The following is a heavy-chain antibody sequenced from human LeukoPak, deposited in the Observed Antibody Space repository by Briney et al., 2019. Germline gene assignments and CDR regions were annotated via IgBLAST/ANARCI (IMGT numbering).Heavy chain of an antibody. CDR3: ARVLSGSWDWFDP. CDR1: GFTFSSYW. D-gene: IGHD3-22*01. Sequence: GGSLRLSCAASGFTFSSYWMSWVRQAPGKGLEWVANIKQDGSEKYYVDSVKGRFTISRDNAKNSLYLQMNSLRAEDTAVYYCARVLSGSWDWFDPWGQGTLVTVSS. J-gene: IGHJ5*02. V-gene: IGHV3-7*01. CDR2: IKQDGSEK.